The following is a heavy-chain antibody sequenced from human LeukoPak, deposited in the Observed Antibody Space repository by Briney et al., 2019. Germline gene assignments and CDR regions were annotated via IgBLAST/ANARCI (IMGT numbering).Heavy chain of an antibody. J-gene: IGHJ4*02. CDR2: IYYSGST. CDR1: GGSISSYY. Sequence: SETLSLTCTVSGGSISSYYWSWIRQPPGKGLEWIGYIYYSGSTNYNPSLKSRVTISVDTSKNQFSLKLSSVTAADTAVYYCARGGIAVAGTQGPLFDYWGQGTLVTVSS. V-gene: IGHV4-59*01. D-gene: IGHD6-19*01. CDR3: ARGGIAVAGTQGPLFDY.